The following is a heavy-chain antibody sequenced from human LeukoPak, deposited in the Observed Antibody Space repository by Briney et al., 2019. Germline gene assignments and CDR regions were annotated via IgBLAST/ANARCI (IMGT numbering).Heavy chain of an antibody. CDR1: GYTFTSYD. D-gene: IGHD2-15*01. V-gene: IGHV1-18*01. J-gene: IGHJ3*02. CDR3: ASYCSGGSCQGYDAFDI. CDR2: MNPNSGNT. Sequence: ASVKVSCKASGYTFTSYDINWVRQATGQGLEWMGWMNPNSGNTNYAQKLQGRVTMTTDTSTSTAYMELRSLRSDDTAVYYCASYCSGGSCQGYDAFDIWGQGTMVTVSS.